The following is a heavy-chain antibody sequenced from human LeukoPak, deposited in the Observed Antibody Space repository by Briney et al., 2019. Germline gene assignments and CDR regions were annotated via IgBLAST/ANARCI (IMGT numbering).Heavy chain of an antibody. CDR1: GFTFSSYE. CDR3: ASLYDDSSGYYQDYYYYYYMDV. Sequence: GGSLRLSCAASGFTFSSYEMNWVRQAPGKGLEWVSYISRNGSTIYYADSVKGRFTISRDKAKNSLYLQMNSLRAEDPAVYYCASLYDDSSGYYQDYYYYYYMDVWGKGATVSVSS. J-gene: IGHJ6*03. D-gene: IGHD3-22*01. V-gene: IGHV3-48*03. CDR2: ISRNGSTI.